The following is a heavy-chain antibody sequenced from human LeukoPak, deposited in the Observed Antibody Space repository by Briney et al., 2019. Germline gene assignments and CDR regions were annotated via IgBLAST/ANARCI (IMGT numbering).Heavy chain of an antibody. CDR3: AREMGDSYGYFDY. V-gene: IGHV4-30-4*01. CDR2: IYYSGST. D-gene: IGHD5-18*01. CDR1: GGSISSGDYY. Sequence: PSETLSLTCTVSGGSISSGDYYWSWIRQPPGKGLEWIGYIYYSGSTYYNPSLKSRVTISVDTSKNQFSLKLSSVTAADTAVYYCAREMGDSYGYFDYWGQGTLVTVSS. J-gene: IGHJ4*02.